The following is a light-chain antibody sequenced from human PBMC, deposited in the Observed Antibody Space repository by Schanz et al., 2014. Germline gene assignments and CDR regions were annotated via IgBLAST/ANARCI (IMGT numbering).Light chain of an antibody. CDR3: MQALQTPLT. CDR2: LGS. Sequence: DIVMTQSPLSLPVTPGEPASISCRSSRSLLHSNGYNYLDWYLQKPGQSPQLLIYLGSSRASGVPDRFSGSGSGTDFTLKISRVEAEDVGVYYGMQALQTPLTFGGGTKVEIK. V-gene: IGKV2-28*01. CDR1: RSLLHSNGYNY. J-gene: IGKJ4*01.